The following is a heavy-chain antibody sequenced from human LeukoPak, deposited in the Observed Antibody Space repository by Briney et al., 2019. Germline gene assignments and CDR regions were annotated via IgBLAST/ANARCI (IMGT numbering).Heavy chain of an antibody. V-gene: IGHV4-59*01. J-gene: IGHJ4*02. D-gene: IGHD3-22*01. CDR2: IYYSGST. Sequence: SETLSLTCTVSGGSISSYYWSWIRQPPGKGLEWIWYIYYSGSTNYNPSLKSRVTISVDTSKNQFSLKLSSVTAADTAVYYCARAGYYDSSFIGHWGQGTLVTVSS. CDR3: ARAGYYDSSFIGH. CDR1: GGSISSYY.